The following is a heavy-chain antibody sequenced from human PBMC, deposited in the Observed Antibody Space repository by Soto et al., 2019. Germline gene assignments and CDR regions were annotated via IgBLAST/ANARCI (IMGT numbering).Heavy chain of an antibody. CDR1: GFTLSSYG. V-gene: IGHV3-33*01. D-gene: IGHD2-2*01. Sequence: QVQLVESGGGVVQPGRSLRLSCAASGFTLSSYGMHWVRQPPGKGLEWVAVLWYDGTNKYYTDSVKGRFTISRDDSKNKLYLQMTSLRVEYTDVYYCARGSYCTSISCYNNWFDPGGQGTLVTVSS. CDR2: LWYDGTNK. J-gene: IGHJ5*02. CDR3: ARGSYCTSISCYNNWFDP.